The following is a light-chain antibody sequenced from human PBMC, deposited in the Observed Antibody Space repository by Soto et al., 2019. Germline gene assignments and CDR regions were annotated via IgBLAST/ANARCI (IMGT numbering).Light chain of an antibody. Sequence: QSALTQPPSASGSPGQSVTISCTGTSSDVGGYNYVSWYQQHPGKVPNLMIYDVNKRPSGVPDRFSGSKSGNTASLTVSGLQDEDEADYYCSSYTGRNSLIFGGGTKVTVL. J-gene: IGLJ2*01. CDR1: SSDVGGYNY. CDR2: DVN. CDR3: SSYTGRNSLI. V-gene: IGLV2-8*01.